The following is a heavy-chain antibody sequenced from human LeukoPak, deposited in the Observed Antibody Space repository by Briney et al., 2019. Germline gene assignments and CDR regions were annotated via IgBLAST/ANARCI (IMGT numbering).Heavy chain of an antibody. CDR1: GFTFDDYS. CDR3: TKDLSSQWFTDIRHYGMNV. CDR2: ISWHSRSI. V-gene: IGHV3-9*01. J-gene: IGHJ6*02. Sequence: SGRSLRLSCAASGFTFDDYSMHWVRQAPGKGLEWVAGISWHSRSIGYADSVEGRFTISRDNAKNSVSLQMNSLRTEDTALYYCTKDLSSQWFTDIRHYGMNVWGQGTTVAVSS. D-gene: IGHD3-22*01.